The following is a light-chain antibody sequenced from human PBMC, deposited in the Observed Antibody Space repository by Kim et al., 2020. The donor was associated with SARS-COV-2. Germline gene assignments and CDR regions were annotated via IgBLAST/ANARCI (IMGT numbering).Light chain of an antibody. CDR2: AAS. J-gene: IGKJ1*01. CDR3: QKYNSAPWT. V-gene: IGKV1-27*01. Sequence: GDRVTIACQASQGITNALAWDQQKPGKVPQLLIYAASALQSGVPTRFSDSGSGTEFTLTISSLQPEDVATNNCQKYNSAPWTFGQRSKVDIK. CDR1: QGITNA.